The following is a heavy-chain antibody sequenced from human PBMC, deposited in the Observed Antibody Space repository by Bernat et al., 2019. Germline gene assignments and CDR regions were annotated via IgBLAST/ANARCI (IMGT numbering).Heavy chain of an antibody. D-gene: IGHD3-10*01. CDR2: IYTSGST. Sequence: QVQLQESGPGLVKPSQTLSLTCTVSGGSISSGSYYWSWIRQPAGKGLEWIGRIYTSGSTNYNPSLKSRVTISVDTSKNQFSLKLSSVTAADTAVYYCARGGGYYGSGSYIGYWGQGTLVTVSS. V-gene: IGHV4-61*02. CDR3: ARGGGYYGSGSYIGY. CDR1: GGSISSGSYY. J-gene: IGHJ4*02.